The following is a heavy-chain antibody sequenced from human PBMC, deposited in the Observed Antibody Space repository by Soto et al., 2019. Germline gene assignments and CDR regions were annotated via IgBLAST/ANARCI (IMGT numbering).Heavy chain of an antibody. D-gene: IGHD1-1*01. V-gene: IGHV4-34*01. Sequence: SETLSLTCAVYGESFSGYSWTWIRQTPGTGLEWIGEINHSGSTNYNPSLKSRVTISVDTSKNQFSLKLTSVTAADTAVYYCARDKITGLFDYWGQGTLVTVSS. CDR2: INHSGST. CDR3: ARDKITGLFDY. CDR1: GESFSGYS. J-gene: IGHJ4*02.